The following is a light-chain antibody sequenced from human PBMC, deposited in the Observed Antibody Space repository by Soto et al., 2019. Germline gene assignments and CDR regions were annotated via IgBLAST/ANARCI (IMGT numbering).Light chain of an antibody. J-gene: IGKJ4*01. CDR3: QQRSNWPLT. Sequence: ENVLTQSPGTLSLSPGERATLSCRASQSFSSSYLAWYQQKPGQAPRLLIYGTSTRATGVPDRFSGSGSQTDFTLTISRLEPEDFAVYYCQQRSNWPLTFGGGTKVEIK. CDR2: GTS. CDR1: QSFSSSY. V-gene: IGKV3D-20*02.